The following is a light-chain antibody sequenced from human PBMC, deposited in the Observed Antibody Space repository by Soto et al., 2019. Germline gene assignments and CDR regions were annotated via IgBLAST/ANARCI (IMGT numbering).Light chain of an antibody. J-gene: IGKJ2*01. V-gene: IGKV3-20*01. CDR1: QSVISSY. CDR3: QQYGSSPPYT. Sequence: EIVLTQSPGTLSLSPGERATLSCRARQSVISSYLAGYQQKPGQAPRLLIYGTSSRATGIPDKFSGSGSGTEFTLTISRLEPEDFAVYYCQQYGSSPPYTFGQGTKLEIK. CDR2: GTS.